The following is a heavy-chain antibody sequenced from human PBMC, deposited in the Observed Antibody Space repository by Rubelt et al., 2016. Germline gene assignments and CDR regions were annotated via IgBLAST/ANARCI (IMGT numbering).Heavy chain of an antibody. J-gene: IGHJ4*02. D-gene: IGHD5-12*01. Sequence: QVQLQESGPGLVKPSETLSLTCTVSGGSISSGSYYWGWIRQPPGKGLEWIGSVSYGGRTNYNPSLKSRVTISLDTSTNQFSLKLNSVTAADTAVYYCARGQVATDYWGQGTLVTVSS. V-gene: IGHV4-39*07. CDR1: GGSISSGSYY. CDR2: VSYGGRT. CDR3: ARGQVATDY.